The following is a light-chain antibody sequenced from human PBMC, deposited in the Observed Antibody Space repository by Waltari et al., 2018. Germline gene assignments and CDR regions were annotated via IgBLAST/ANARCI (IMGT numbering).Light chain of an antibody. Sequence: DMVLTQSAGTLSLSPGERATLSCRASQSVTRYLAWYQQKPGLAPRLLIYDTSNRATGIPARFIGSGSGTDFSLTITSLESEDFAVYYCQQRANWPLTFGGGTKVEIK. CDR3: QQRANWPLT. CDR2: DTS. J-gene: IGKJ4*01. CDR1: QSVTRY. V-gene: IGKV3-11*01.